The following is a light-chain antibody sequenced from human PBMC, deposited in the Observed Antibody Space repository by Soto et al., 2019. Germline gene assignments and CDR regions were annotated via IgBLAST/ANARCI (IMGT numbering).Light chain of an antibody. V-gene: IGLV2-14*03. J-gene: IGLJ2*01. CDR1: SSDVGGSNH. CDR3: SSDTTIRTVK. Sequence: QSALTQPASVSGSPGQSITISCTGTSSDVGGSNHVSWYQQHPDKAPRLMLYDVTNRPSGVSNRFSGSKSGNTASLTISGLQAEDEADYYCSSDTTIRTVKFGGGTKLTVL. CDR2: DVT.